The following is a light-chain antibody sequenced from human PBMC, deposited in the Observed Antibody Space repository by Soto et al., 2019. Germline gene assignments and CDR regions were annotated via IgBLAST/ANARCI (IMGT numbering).Light chain of an antibody. Sequence: QSALTQPPSASGSPGQSVTISCSGTGRDIGGYNHVSWYQQHPGRAPKLMIYEVTKRPSGVPDRFSGSKSGNTASLTVSGLQAGDEADYYCSSYADGNNFYVFGSGTKVTVL. CDR1: GRDIGGYNH. CDR3: SSYADGNNFYV. V-gene: IGLV2-8*01. CDR2: EVT. J-gene: IGLJ1*01.